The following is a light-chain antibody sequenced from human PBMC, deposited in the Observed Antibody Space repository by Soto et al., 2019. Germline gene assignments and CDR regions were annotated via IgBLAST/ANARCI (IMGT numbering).Light chain of an antibody. CDR3: QQYGDSPLT. J-gene: IGKJ3*01. CDR1: QSVSSTY. CDR2: GAS. Sequence: EIVLTQSPGTLSLSPGERATPSCRASQSVSSTYLAWYQQKPGQAPRLLISGASTRATGIPDRFSGSGSGTDFTLTISRLEPEDFAVYYCQQYGDSPLTFGPGTKVDIK. V-gene: IGKV3-20*01.